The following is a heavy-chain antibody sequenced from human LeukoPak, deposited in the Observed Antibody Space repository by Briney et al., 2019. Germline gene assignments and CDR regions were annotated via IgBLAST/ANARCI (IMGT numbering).Heavy chain of an antibody. CDR2: IYPGDSDT. D-gene: IGHD5-12*01. V-gene: IGHV5-51*01. J-gene: IGHJ4*02. CDR3: AGQRGYSGYDSEIDY. Sequence: GESLKISCKGSGYSFTSYWIGWVRQMPGKGLEWMGIIYPGDSDTRYSPSFQGQVTISADKSISTAYLQWSSLKASDTAMYYCAGQRGYSGYDSEIDYWGQGTLVTVSS. CDR1: GYSFTSYW.